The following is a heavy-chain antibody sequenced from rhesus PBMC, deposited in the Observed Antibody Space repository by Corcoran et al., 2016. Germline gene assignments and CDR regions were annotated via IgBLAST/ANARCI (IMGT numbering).Heavy chain of an antibody. Sequence: QVQLVQSGAEVKKPGASVKLSCKASGYTFTSYSINWVRQAPGQGLEWMGWISPSNGNTGYAKKYQGRVTMTRDTSTSTAYMELSSLGSEDTAVYYCARARMITVTTTDYWGQGVLVTVSS. CDR2: ISPSNGNT. CDR3: ARARMITVTTTDY. D-gene: IGHD3-9*01. CDR1: GYTFTSYS. V-gene: IGHV1-200*01. J-gene: IGHJ4*01.